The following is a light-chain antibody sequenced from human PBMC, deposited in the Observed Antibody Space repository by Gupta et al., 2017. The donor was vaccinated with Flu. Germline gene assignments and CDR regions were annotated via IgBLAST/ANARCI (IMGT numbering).Light chain of an antibody. V-gene: IGLV1-44*01. CDR2: SNN. J-gene: IGLJ2*01. CDR3: AARDASMNGVV. Sequence: QSVLTQPPSASGTPGQRVTISCSGRSSNIGSNTVSWYQQLPGTAPKLLIYSNNQRHSGVPARFSGTKYGTSASVAISGLQAEDEADYYCAARDASMNGVVFGGGTKRTVL. CDR1: SSNIGSNT.